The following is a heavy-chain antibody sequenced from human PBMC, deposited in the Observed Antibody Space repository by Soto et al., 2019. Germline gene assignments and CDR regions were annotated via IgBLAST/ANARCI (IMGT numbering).Heavy chain of an antibody. D-gene: IGHD5-12*01. CDR1: GFTFSSYG. J-gene: IGHJ6*02. Sequence: GGSLRLSCAASGFTFSSYGMHWVRQAPGKGLEWVAVISYDGSNKYYADSVKGRFTISRDNSKNTLYLQMNSLRAEDTAVYYCAKGRRSRDGYKYYYYGMDVWGQGTTVTVSS. V-gene: IGHV3-30*18. CDR2: ISYDGSNK. CDR3: AKGRRSRDGYKYYYYGMDV.